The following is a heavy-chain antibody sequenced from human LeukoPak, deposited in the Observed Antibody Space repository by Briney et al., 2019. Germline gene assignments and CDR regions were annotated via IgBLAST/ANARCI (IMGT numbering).Heavy chain of an antibody. J-gene: IGHJ6*02. CDR2: MSSSDDNT. Sequence: PGGSLRLSCAASGFTFSSYAMSWVRQAPGKGLQWVSGMSSSDDNTYYADSVKGRFTVSRDKSNNTLYLQMNSLRAEDTAVYYCAKRAGYYDILTGYGMDVWGQGTTVTVSS. CDR3: AKRAGYYDILTGYGMDV. D-gene: IGHD3-9*01. V-gene: IGHV3-23*01. CDR1: GFTFSSYA.